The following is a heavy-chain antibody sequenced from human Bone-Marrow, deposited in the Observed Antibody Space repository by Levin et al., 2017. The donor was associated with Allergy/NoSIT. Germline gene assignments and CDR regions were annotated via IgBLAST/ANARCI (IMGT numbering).Heavy chain of an antibody. D-gene: IGHD6-19*01. V-gene: IGHV4-61*02. J-gene: IGHJ4*02. CDR2: IYTSGGT. CDR1: GGSISSGTYY. CDR3: ARDYSSGWFDY. Sequence: SETLSLTCSVSGGSISSGTYYWSWIRQPAGKGLEWIGRIYTSGGTNYNPSLKSRVTILVDTSKNQFSLKLSSVTAADTAVYYCARDYSSGWFDYWGQGTLVTVSS.